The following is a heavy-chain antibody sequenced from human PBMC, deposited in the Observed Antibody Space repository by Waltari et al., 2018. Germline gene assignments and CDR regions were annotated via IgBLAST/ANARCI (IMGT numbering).Heavy chain of an antibody. CDR1: GFTFSSYW. D-gene: IGHD1-1*01. J-gene: IGHJ6*02. CDR3: ATVPYYYYGMDV. V-gene: IGHV3-74*01. Sequence: PGGSLRLSCAASGFTFSSYWMHWVRQAPGKGLVWVSRINSDGSSTSYADSVKGRFTISRDNAKNTLYLQMNSLRAEDTAVYYCATVPYYYYGMDVWGQGTTVTVSS. CDR2: INSDGSST.